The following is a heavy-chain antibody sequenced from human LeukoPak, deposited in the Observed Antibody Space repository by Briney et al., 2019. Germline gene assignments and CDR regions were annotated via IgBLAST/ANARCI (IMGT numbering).Heavy chain of an antibody. D-gene: IGHD1-26*01. CDR2: IKQDGSEK. CDR1: GFTFSSYW. CDR3: ARGYRIVDLFCALL. V-gene: IGHV3-7*01. Sequence: GGSLRLSCAASGFTFSSYWMSWVRQAPGKGLEWEANIKQDGSEKYYVDSVKGRFTISRDNAKNSLYLQMNTLRAEDTAVYYCARGYRIVDLFCALLWGQGTMVTVSS. J-gene: IGHJ3*01.